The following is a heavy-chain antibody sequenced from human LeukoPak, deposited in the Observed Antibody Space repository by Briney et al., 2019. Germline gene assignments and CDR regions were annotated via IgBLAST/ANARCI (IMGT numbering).Heavy chain of an antibody. Sequence: SETLSLTCTVSGGSISTDYWSWIRQPPGKGLEWIGYISYSGTTNYNPSLKSRVTTSVDTSKSQFSLKLSSVTAADTAVYYCAREGSAAGLPDYWGQGTLVTVSS. CDR1: GGSISTDY. D-gene: IGHD6-13*01. J-gene: IGHJ4*02. V-gene: IGHV4-59*01. CDR2: ISYSGTT. CDR3: AREGSAAGLPDY.